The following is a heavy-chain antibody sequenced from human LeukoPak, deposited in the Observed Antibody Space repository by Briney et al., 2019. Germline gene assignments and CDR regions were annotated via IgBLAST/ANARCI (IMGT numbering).Heavy chain of an antibody. CDR3: ARQDGYNYGGVDY. CDR1: GGSISSSSYY. Sequence: SETLSLTCTVSGGSISSSSYYWGWIRQPPGKGLEWIGSIYYSGSTYYNPSLKSRVTISVDTSKNQFSLKLNSVTAADTAVYYCARQDGYNYGGVDYWGQGTLVTVSS. D-gene: IGHD5-24*01. J-gene: IGHJ4*02. CDR2: IYYSGST. V-gene: IGHV4-39*01.